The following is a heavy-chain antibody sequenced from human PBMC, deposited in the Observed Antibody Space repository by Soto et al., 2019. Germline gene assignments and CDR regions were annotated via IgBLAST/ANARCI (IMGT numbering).Heavy chain of an antibody. D-gene: IGHD6-19*01. CDR1: GGSISSGGYY. Sequence: QVQLQESGPGLVKPSQTLSLTCNVSGGSISSGGYYWSWIRQHPGKGLEWIGYIYYSGTTYYNPSLKSRLTISVDTSKNQFSLTLSSVTAAETAVYYCASQATGWYPDYWGQGTLVTVSS. CDR2: IYYSGTT. J-gene: IGHJ4*02. CDR3: ASQATGWYPDY. V-gene: IGHV4-31*03.